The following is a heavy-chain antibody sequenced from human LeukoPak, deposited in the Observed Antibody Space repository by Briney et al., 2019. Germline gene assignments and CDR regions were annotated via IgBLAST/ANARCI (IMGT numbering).Heavy chain of an antibody. CDR2: IKQDGSEK. CDR1: GFTFSSYW. CDR3: ARDKNSGSYGDAFDI. Sequence: PGGSLRLSCAASGFTFSSYWMSWVRQAPGKGLEWVANIKQDGSEKYYVDSVKGRFTISRDNAKNSLYLQMNSLRAEDTAVYYCARDKNSGSYGDAFDIWGQGTMVTVSS. V-gene: IGHV3-7*01. J-gene: IGHJ3*02. D-gene: IGHD1-26*01.